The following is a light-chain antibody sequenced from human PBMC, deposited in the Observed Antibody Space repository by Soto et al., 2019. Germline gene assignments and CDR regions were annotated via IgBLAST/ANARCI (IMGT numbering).Light chain of an antibody. CDR2: DAS. J-gene: IGKJ2*01. CDR1: QRVSSN. CDR3: QQYNDWPPYT. Sequence: MTQSPSSLSASVGDRATLSCRASQRVSSNLAWYQQKPGQAPGLLIYDASTRATGVPARFSGSGSGTEFTLTISSLQSEDFAVYYCQQYNDWPPYTFGQGTKLEIK. V-gene: IGKV3-15*01.